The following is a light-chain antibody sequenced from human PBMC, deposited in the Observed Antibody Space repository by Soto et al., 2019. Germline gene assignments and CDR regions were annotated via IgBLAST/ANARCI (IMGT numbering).Light chain of an antibody. Sequence: EIVLTQSPGTLSLSPGERATLSCRASQSFDSNSLAWYQQKHGQAPRLLIYGASNRATGIPDRFSGSGSGTHFTLTISRLQPEDFVVYYCQQYGSSPLYTFGQGTKLEIK. CDR3: QQYGSSPLYT. V-gene: IGKV3-20*01. J-gene: IGKJ2*01. CDR1: QSFDSNS. CDR2: GAS.